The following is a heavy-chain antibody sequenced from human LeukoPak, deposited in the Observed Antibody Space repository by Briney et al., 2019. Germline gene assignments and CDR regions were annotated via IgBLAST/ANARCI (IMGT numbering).Heavy chain of an antibody. J-gene: IGHJ4*02. CDR1: GFIFNNYA. CDR2: ISGSGGTT. CDR3: AKDSGVTYYYGSGSATYFEN. V-gene: IGHV3-23*01. Sequence: PGGSLRLSCAASGFIFNNYAMSWVRQAPGKGLEWVSAISGSGGTTYYPDSVKGRFTISRDNSKNTLYLRMNGLRAEDTAVYYCAKDSGVTYYYGSGSATYFENWGQGTLVTVSS. D-gene: IGHD3-10*01.